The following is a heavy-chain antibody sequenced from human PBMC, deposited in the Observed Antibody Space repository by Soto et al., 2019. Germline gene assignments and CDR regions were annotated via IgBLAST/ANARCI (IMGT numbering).Heavy chain of an antibody. CDR3: ARDDVSMVTTFLDY. CDR1: GFPFNNYA. Sequence: GGSLRLSCAASGFPFNNYAMHWVRQAPGKGLEWVAVIWHDGSNEHYADSVKGRFRIARDNSNNTLYLQMNSLRGEDTALYYCARDDVSMVTTFLDYWGLGALVTVSS. J-gene: IGHJ4*02. D-gene: IGHD2-21*02. CDR2: IWHDGSNE. V-gene: IGHV3-33*01.